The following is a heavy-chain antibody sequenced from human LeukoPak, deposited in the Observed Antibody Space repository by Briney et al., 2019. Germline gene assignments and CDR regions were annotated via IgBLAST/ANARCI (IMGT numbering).Heavy chain of an antibody. V-gene: IGHV3-7*03. J-gene: IGHJ1*01. CDR1: GFTFSSYW. CDR2: IKQDGSEK. CDR3: AKDRAAVAGIGPPTFQH. Sequence: AGGSLRLSCAASGFTFSSYWMSWVRQAPGKGLEWVANIKQDGSEKYYVDSVRGRFTISRDNAKNSLYLQMNSLRAEDTAVYYCAKDRAAVAGIGPPTFQHWGQGTLVTVSS. D-gene: IGHD6-19*01.